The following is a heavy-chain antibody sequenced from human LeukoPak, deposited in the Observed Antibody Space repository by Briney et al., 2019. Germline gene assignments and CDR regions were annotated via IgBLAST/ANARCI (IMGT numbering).Heavy chain of an antibody. CDR2: IDPSDSYT. CDR3: ARRLQRHFDY. J-gene: IGHJ4*02. D-gene: IGHD2-15*01. V-gene: IGHV5-10-1*01. CDR1: GYSFTSYW. Sequence: GCPKISCKGSGYSFTSYWISWVRQMPGKGLEWMGRIDPSDSYTNYSPSFQGHVTISVDKSVSTAYLQWSSLKASDTAMYYCARRLQRHFDYWGQGTLVTVS.